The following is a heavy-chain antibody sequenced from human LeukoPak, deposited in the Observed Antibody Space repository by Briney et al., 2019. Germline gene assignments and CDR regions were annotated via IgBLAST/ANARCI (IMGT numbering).Heavy chain of an antibody. CDR2: IHYSGNT. V-gene: IGHV4-31*03. D-gene: IGHD2-2*01. CDR1: GGSISSGACY. CDR3: AREYCSSSNCNPPDY. Sequence: SQTLSLTCTVSGGSISSGACYWSWIRQHPGKGLEWIGYIHYSGNTYYNPTLKSRVTISVDTSKSQFSLKLNSVTAADTAVYYCAREYCSSSNCNPPDYWGQGTPVTVSS. J-gene: IGHJ4*02.